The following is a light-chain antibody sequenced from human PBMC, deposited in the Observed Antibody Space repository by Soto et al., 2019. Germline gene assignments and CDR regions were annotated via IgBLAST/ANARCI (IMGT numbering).Light chain of an antibody. V-gene: IGLV2-14*01. Sequence: QSVLTQPASVSGSPGQSITISCSGTSSDVGDYDYVSWYQHHPGKAPKLIIYEVNNRPSGVSNRFSGSKSGNTASLTISGLQAEDEADYYCSSFTTSTTVVIFGGGTQLTVL. CDR2: EVN. CDR1: SSDVGDYDY. CDR3: SSFTTSTTVVI. J-gene: IGLJ2*01.